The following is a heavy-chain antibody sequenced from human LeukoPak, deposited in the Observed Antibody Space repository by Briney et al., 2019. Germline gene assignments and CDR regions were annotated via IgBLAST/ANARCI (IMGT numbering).Heavy chain of an antibody. V-gene: IGHV3-23*01. Sequence: GGSLRLSCAASPFAFNMHSISWVRQAPGKGLEWVSTINDPSTTYYADSVKGRFTISRDDSKNTLLLQMNGVRADDTAQYYCAKDALAGNSISDPFHIWGQGTMVTVSS. D-gene: IGHD4-23*01. CDR3: AKDALAGNSISDPFHI. CDR2: INDPSTT. CDR1: PFAFNMHS. J-gene: IGHJ3*02.